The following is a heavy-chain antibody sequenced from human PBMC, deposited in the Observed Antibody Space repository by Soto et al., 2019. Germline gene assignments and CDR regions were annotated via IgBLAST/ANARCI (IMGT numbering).Heavy chain of an antibody. Sequence: EVQLLESGGGLVQPGESLRLSCAASGFTFSSYALTWVRQAPGKGLEWVSAISNNGGSTYYADSVKGRFTVSRDNSKNTLYLQMNSLRAEATAVYCCAKGYIAGTTGWFDPWGQRTLVTVSS. J-gene: IGHJ5*02. CDR2: ISNNGGST. D-gene: IGHD6-13*01. CDR3: AKGYIAGTTGWFDP. V-gene: IGHV3-23*01. CDR1: GFTFSSYA.